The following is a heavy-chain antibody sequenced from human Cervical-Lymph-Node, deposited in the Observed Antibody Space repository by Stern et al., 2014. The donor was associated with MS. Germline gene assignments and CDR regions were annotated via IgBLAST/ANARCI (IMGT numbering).Heavy chain of an antibody. Sequence: QVTLKESGPTLVKPTQTLTLTCTCSGFSLNTDGVGVGWIRQPPGKALEWLAVFFWDDDERDIPSLKSRLSITKDTSKNQVVLTMANMDPVDTATYYCAHTTVTFDEAYGLDVWGQGTTVTVSS. D-gene: IGHD4-17*01. CDR1: GFSLNTDGVG. CDR2: FFWDDDE. CDR3: AHTTVTFDEAYGLDV. V-gene: IGHV2-5*02. J-gene: IGHJ6*02.